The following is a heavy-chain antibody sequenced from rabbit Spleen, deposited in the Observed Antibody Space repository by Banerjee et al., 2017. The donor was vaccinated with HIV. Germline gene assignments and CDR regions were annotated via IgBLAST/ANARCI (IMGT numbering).Heavy chain of an antibody. J-gene: IGHJ4*01. CDR2: IDIVKTGST. CDR1: GLDFSSRYW. Sequence: QSLEESGGDLVKPGASLTLTCTASGLDFSSRYWLCWVRQAPGKGLEWIACIDIVKTGSTYYTNWAKGRFTISKTSSTTVTLQMTSLTAADTATYFCARDAAGREDFNLWGPGTLVTVS. D-gene: IGHD4-2*01. V-gene: IGHV1S40*01. CDR3: ARDAAGREDFNL.